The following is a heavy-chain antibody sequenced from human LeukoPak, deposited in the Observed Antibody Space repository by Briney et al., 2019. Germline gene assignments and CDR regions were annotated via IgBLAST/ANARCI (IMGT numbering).Heavy chain of an antibody. CDR2: ISSDSTYI. D-gene: IGHD4-11*01. Sequence: GGSLRLSCAASGFTFSSYSMNWVRQPPGKGLEWVSSISSDSTYIYYADSVKGRFTISRDNASNSLYLQMNSLRAEDTAVYYCARDYSGYSNYWGQGALVTVSS. V-gene: IGHV3-21*01. CDR1: GFTFSSYS. CDR3: ARDYSGYSNY. J-gene: IGHJ4*02.